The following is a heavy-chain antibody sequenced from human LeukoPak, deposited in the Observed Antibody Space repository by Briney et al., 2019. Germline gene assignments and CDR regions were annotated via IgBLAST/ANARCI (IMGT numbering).Heavy chain of an antibody. J-gene: IGHJ4*02. CDR2: MNPNSGDT. CDR1: GYTFTSYD. Sequence: ASVKVSCKASGYTFTSYDINWVRQATGQGLEWMGWMNPNSGDTGYAQKFQGRVTMTRNTSISTAYMELSSLRSEDTAVYYCARGNVDTAMVYRDWGQGTLVTVSS. D-gene: IGHD5-18*01. V-gene: IGHV1-8*01. CDR3: ARGNVDTAMVYRD.